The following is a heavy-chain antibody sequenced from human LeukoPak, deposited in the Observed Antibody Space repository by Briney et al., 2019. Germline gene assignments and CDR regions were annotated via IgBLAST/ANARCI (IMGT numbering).Heavy chain of an antibody. V-gene: IGHV4-61*02. CDR2: IYTSGST. J-gene: IGHJ5*02. Sequence: PSQTLSLTCTVSGGSISSGSYYWSWIRQPAGKGLEWIGRIYTSGSTNYNPSLKSRVTMSVDTSKNQFSLKLTSVTAADTAVYYCARTYCSTTSCYYNWFDPWGQGTLVTVSS. CDR3: ARTYCSTTSCYYNWFDP. CDR1: GGSISSGSYY. D-gene: IGHD2-2*01.